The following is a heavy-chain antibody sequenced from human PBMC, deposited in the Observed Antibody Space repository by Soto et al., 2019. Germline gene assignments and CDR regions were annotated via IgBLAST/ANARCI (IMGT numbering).Heavy chain of an antibody. Sequence: QITLKESGPTLVKPTQTLTLTCTFSGFSLSTSGVGVGWIRQPPGKALEWLALIYWDDDKRYSPSLKSRLTNTKHTSKNQVVLTMTNMDPVDTATYYCAHDVVVPAAGPFDPWGQGTLVTVSS. D-gene: IGHD6-13*01. CDR1: GFSLSTSGVG. CDR3: AHDVVVPAAGPFDP. CDR2: IYWDDDK. V-gene: IGHV2-5*02. J-gene: IGHJ5*02.